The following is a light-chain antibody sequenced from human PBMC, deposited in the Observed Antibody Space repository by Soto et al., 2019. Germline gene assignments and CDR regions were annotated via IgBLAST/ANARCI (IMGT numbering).Light chain of an antibody. CDR1: QGLSDS. CDR2: GAS. V-gene: IGKV3D-15*01. CDR3: KQYNNWPPWT. J-gene: IGKJ1*01. Sequence: EIGMTQSAATLSVCPGGGVSLXCRASQGLSDSFVWYQQRAGQARSPLMCGASSRATGIQERLSGSGSEKDFTLKISRLEPEDFAVYFCKQYNNWPPWTFGQGTKVDIK.